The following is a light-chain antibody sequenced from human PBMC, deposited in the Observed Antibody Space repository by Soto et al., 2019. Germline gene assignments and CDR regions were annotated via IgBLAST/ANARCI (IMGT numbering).Light chain of an antibody. CDR3: CSFVDSDTVL. CDR2: DVN. J-gene: IGLJ3*02. CDR1: SSYVGSYKY. V-gene: IGLV2-11*01. Sequence: QSVLTQPRSVSGSPGQSVTISCTGTSSYVGSYKYVSWYQHHPGKAPKLMIFDVNKRPSVVPDRFSGSNSGNAASLTISGLQPEDEADYFCCSFVDSDTVLFGGGTKLTVL.